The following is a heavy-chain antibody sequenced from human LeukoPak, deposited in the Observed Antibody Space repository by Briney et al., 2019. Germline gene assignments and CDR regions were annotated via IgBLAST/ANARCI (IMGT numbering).Heavy chain of an antibody. Sequence: GGSLRLSCAASGFTFSSYWMSWVRQAPGKGLEWVANIKQDGSEKYYVDSVKGRFTISRDNAKNSLYLQMNSLRAEDTAVYYCARQSGYSSSWYRGPFDYWGQGTLVTVSS. V-gene: IGHV3-7*01. D-gene: IGHD6-13*01. CDR2: IKQDGSEK. CDR3: ARQSGYSSSWYRGPFDY. J-gene: IGHJ4*02. CDR1: GFTFSSYW.